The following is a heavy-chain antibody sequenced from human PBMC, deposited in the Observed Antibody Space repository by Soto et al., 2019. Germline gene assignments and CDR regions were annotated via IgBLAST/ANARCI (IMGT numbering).Heavy chain of an antibody. CDR3: ARVTNWNFEY. CDR2: IYPGNSDT. Sequence: GASLKISCKGSGNSFISNWIAWVRQMPGKGLEWMGIIYPGNSDTRYSPSFQGQVIISADTSISTAYLQWSSLKASDTAIYYCARVTNWNFEYWGQGILVTVSS. D-gene: IGHD1-20*01. V-gene: IGHV5-51*01. J-gene: IGHJ4*02. CDR1: GNSFISNW.